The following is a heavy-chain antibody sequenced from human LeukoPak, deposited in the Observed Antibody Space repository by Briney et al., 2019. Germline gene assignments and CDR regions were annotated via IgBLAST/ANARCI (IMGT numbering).Heavy chain of an antibody. V-gene: IGHV4-34*01. J-gene: IGHJ3*01. CDR3: ARGRFWAFDV. D-gene: IGHD3-3*01. Sequence: SETLSLTCTVRGGSFRAFYWIWIRQSPEKGLEWIGEINHSGNTNYNPSLESRFTISVQTSKSQFSLKLRSATAADTAVYYCARGRFWAFDVWGLGTLVTVSS. CDR1: GGSFRAFY. CDR2: INHSGNT.